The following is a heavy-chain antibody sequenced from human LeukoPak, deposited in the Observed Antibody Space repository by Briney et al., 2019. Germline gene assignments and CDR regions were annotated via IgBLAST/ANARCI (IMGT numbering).Heavy chain of an antibody. D-gene: IGHD1-26*01. Sequence: SETLSLTCTVSGGSISSYYWSWIRQPPGKGLEWIGYIYYSGSTNYNPSLKSRVTISVDTSKNQFSLKLSSVTAADTAVYYCARGLTVGATDFFDYWGQGTLVTVSS. V-gene: IGHV4-59*12. J-gene: IGHJ4*02. CDR2: IYYSGST. CDR1: GGSISSYY. CDR3: ARGLTVGATDFFDY.